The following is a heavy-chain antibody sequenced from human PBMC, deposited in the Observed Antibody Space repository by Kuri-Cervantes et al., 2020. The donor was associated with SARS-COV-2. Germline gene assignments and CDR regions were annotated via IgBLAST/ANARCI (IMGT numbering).Heavy chain of an antibody. J-gene: IGHJ3*01. CDR3: ARHPHSSGWYNVFDL. V-gene: IGHV1-8*01. Sequence: ASVKVSCKASGYTFTSYDINWVRQATGQGLEWMGWMNPNSGNTGYAQKFQGRVTMTRNTSISTAYMELSSLRSEDTAVYYCARHPHSSGWYNVFDLWGRGTVVTVSS. D-gene: IGHD6-19*01. CDR2: MNPNSGNT. CDR1: GYTFTSYD.